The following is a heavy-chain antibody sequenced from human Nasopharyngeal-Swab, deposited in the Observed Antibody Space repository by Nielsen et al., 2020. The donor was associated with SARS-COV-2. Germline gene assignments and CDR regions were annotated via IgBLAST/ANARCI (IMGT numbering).Heavy chain of an antibody. CDR2: INHSGST. Sequence: AETLSLTCAVYGGSFSGYYWSWIRQPAGKGLEWIGEINHSGSTNYNPSLKRRVTISVDTSKNQFSRKLSSVTAAHPGVVYCARGSLFLDYWGQGTLVTVSS. V-gene: IGHV4-34*01. CDR3: ARGSLFLDY. CDR1: GGSFSGYY. J-gene: IGHJ4*02. D-gene: IGHD2-21*01.